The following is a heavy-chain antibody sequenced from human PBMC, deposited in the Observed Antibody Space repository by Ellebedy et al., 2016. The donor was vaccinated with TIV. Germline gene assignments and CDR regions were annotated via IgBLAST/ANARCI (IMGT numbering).Heavy chain of an antibody. CDR3: ARVSQLVDYFDY. CDR2: IYYSGST. CDR1: GGSISSYY. V-gene: IGHV4-59*01. J-gene: IGHJ4*02. Sequence: SETLSLTXTVSGGSISSYYWSWIRQPPGKGLEWIGYIYYSGSTNYNPSLKSRVTISVDTSKNQFSLKLSSVTAADTAVYYCARVSQLVDYFDYWGQGTLVTVSS. D-gene: IGHD6-6*01.